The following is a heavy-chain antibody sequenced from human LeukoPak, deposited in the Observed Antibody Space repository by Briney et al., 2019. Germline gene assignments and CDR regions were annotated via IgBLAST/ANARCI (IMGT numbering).Heavy chain of an antibody. CDR1: GYTFTSYG. Sequence: ASVKVSCKASGYTFTSYGISWVRQAPGQGLEWMGWISAYNGNTNYAQKLQGRVTMTTDTSTSTAYMELRSLRFDDTAVYYCARLYSSSWYSNFDYWGQGTLVTVSS. D-gene: IGHD6-13*01. CDR3: ARLYSSSWYSNFDY. J-gene: IGHJ4*02. CDR2: ISAYNGNT. V-gene: IGHV1-18*01.